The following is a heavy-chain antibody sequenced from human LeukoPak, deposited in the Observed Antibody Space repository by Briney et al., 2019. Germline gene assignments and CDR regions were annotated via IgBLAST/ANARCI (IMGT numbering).Heavy chain of an antibody. CDR1: GFSLSTSGVG. J-gene: IGHJ5*02. CDR2: IYWNDDK. CDR3: AHSTRAPNRYNWFDP. V-gene: IGHV2-5*01. Sequence: SGPTLVKPTQTLTLTCTFSGFSLSTSGVGVGWIRQPPGKALEWLALIYWNDDKRYSPSLKSRLTITKGTSKNQVVLTMTNMDPVDTATYYCAHSTRAPNRYNWFDPWGQGTLVTVSS. D-gene: IGHD1-14*01.